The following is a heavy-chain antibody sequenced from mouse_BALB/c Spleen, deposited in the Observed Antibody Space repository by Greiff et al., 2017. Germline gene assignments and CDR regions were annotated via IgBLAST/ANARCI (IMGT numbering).Heavy chain of an antibody. J-gene: IGHJ3*01. CDR3: ARYYYGKEAWFAY. D-gene: IGHD2-1*01. Sequence: EVQGVESGGGLVKPGGSLKLSCAASGFTFSSYTMSWVRQTPEKRLEWVATISSGGGNTYYPDSVKGRFTISRDNAKNNLYLQMSSLRSEDTALYYCARYYYGKEAWFAYWGQGTLVTVSA. V-gene: IGHV5-9*03. CDR1: GFTFSSYT. CDR2: ISSGGGNT.